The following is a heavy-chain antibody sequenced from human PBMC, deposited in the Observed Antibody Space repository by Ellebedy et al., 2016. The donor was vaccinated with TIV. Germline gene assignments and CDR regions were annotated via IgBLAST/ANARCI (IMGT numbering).Heavy chain of an antibody. CDR2: IFYSGST. CDR1: GGSISSYY. V-gene: IGHV4-59*01. D-gene: IGHD4/OR15-4a*01. J-gene: IGHJ1*01. CDR3: AREGAHGYFQH. Sequence: MPGGSLRLSCTVSGGSISSYYWSRIRQPPGKGLQWIGFIFYSGSTNYNPSLKSRVTLSVDTSKNQFSLKLRSVTAADTAVYYCAREGAHGYFQHWGQGTLVTVSA.